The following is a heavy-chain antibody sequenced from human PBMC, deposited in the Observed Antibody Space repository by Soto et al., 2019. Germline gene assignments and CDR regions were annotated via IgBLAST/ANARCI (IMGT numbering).Heavy chain of an antibody. CDR3: ARDPHSSSWYDY. Sequence: PGGSLRLSCAASGFTFSSYWMHWVRQAPGKGLVWVSRINSDGSSTSYADPVKGRFTISRDNAKNTLYLQMNSLRAEDTAVYYCARDPHSSSWYDYWGQGTLVTVS. CDR2: INSDGSST. V-gene: IGHV3-74*01. D-gene: IGHD6-13*01. CDR1: GFTFSSYW. J-gene: IGHJ4*02.